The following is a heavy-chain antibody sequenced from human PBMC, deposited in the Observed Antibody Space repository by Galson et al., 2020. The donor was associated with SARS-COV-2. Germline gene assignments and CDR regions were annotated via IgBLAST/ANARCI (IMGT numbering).Heavy chain of an antibody. CDR2: IYYSGST. CDR1: GGSVSSGSYY. CDR3: ARHYGDSPPFDYYYDGMDG. D-gene: IGHD4-17*01. Sequence: ASETLSLTCTVSGGSVSSGSYYWSWIRQPPGKGLEWIGYIYYSGSTNYNPSLKSRVTISVDTSKNQFSLKLSSVTAADTAVYYCARHYGDSPPFDYYYDGMDGWGQGTTVTVSS. V-gene: IGHV4-61*01. J-gene: IGHJ6*02.